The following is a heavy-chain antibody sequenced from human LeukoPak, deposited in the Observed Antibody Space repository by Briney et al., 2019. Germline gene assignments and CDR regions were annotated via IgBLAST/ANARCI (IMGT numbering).Heavy chain of an antibody. Sequence: ASVKVSCKASGYTFTGYYMHWVRQAPGQGLEWMGWINPNSGGTNYAQKFQGRVTMTRDTSISTAYMELSRLRSDDTAVYYCARVAEAVAGSPLFDYWGQGTLVTVSS. D-gene: IGHD6-19*01. J-gene: IGHJ4*02. CDR2: INPNSGGT. CDR1: GYTFTGYY. CDR3: ARVAEAVAGSPLFDY. V-gene: IGHV1-2*02.